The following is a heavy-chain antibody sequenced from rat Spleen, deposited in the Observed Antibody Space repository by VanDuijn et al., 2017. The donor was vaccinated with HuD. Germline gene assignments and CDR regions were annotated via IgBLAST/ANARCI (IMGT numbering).Heavy chain of an antibody. CDR3: ARHGRGKTTYDYVMDA. CDR1: GFIFSDYY. J-gene: IGHJ4*01. V-gene: IGHV5-17*01. D-gene: IGHD4-5*01. CDR2: INYDGSST. Sequence: EVQLVESDGGLVQPGRSLKLSCAASGFIFSDYYVAWVRQAPTKGLEWVATINYDGSSTFYRDSVRARFTISRDNAKSTLYLQVESLKSEDTATYYCARHGRGKTTYDYVMDAWGQGASVTVSS.